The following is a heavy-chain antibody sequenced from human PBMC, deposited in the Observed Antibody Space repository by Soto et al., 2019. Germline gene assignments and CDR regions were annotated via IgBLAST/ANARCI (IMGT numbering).Heavy chain of an antibody. J-gene: IGHJ6*02. Sequence: QVQLVQSGAEVKKPGASVKVSCKASGYTFTSYYMHWVRQAPGQGLEWMGIINPSGGSTSYAQKFQGRVTMTRDTSTSTVYMELSSLRSEDTAVYYCARGGIYDYVWGTPGRYYGMDVWGQGTTVTVSS. CDR3: ARGGIYDYVWGTPGRYYGMDV. CDR2: INPSGGST. V-gene: IGHV1-46*03. D-gene: IGHD3-16*01. CDR1: GYTFTSYY.